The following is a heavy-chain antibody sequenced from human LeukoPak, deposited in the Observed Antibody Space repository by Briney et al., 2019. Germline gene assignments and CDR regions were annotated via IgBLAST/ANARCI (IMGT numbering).Heavy chain of an antibody. D-gene: IGHD6-13*01. CDR2: IYYSGST. J-gene: IGHJ4*02. Sequence: PSETLSLTCTVSGASISSYYWSWIRQPPGKGLEWIGYIYYSGSTNYNPSLKSRATISVATSKNQSSLKLSSVTAADTAVYYCARSSPVPRGQQLVPSPEYWGQGILVTVSS. V-gene: IGHV4-59*08. CDR1: GASISSYY. CDR3: ARSSPVPRGQQLVPSPEY.